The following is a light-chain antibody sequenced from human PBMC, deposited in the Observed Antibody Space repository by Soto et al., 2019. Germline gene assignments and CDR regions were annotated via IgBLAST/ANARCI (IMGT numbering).Light chain of an antibody. V-gene: IGLV3-25*02. CDR1: GLPKQY. CDR3: QSADTSGTYVL. J-gene: IGLJ2*01. Sequence: SSELTQPPSVSVSPGQTTWITCSGEGLPKQYAHWYQQKPGQAPVLVIYKDTERPSGIPERFSGSRSGTTVTLTISGVQAEDEADYFCQSADTSGTYVLFGGGTKVTVL. CDR2: KDT.